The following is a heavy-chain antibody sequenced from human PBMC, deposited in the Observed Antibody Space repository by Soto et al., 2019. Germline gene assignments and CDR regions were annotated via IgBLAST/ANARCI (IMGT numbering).Heavy chain of an antibody. CDR2: IKQDGSVK. CDR1: GFTFSSYW. D-gene: IGHD7-27*01. Sequence: VGSLRLSCAASGFTFSSYWMSWVRQAPGMGLEWVANIKQDGSVKYYVDSVKGRFTISRDNAKNSLYLQTNSLRAEDTAVYYCVRNRELGLGRYFDSWGQGTLVTVSS. V-gene: IGHV3-7*01. CDR3: VRNRELGLGRYFDS. J-gene: IGHJ4*02.